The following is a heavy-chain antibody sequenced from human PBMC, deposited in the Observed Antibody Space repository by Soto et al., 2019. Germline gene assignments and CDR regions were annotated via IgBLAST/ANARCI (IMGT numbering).Heavy chain of an antibody. D-gene: IGHD6-13*01. V-gene: IGHV3-23*01. CDR1: GFTFTNYA. J-gene: IGHJ4*02. CDR2: ISGGGSIT. Sequence: VPLLESGGDLVQPGGSLRLSCAASGFTFTNYAMTWVRQAPGKGLEWVSTISGGGSITYYADSLKGRFTISRDNSKNTLYLQISSLRAEDTAVYYCAKTIRGGYSSSWYYFDYWGQGTLVTVSS. CDR3: AKTIRGGYSSSWYYFDY.